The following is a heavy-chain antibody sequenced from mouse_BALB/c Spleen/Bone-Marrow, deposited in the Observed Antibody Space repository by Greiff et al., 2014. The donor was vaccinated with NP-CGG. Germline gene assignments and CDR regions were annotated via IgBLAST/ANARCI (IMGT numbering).Heavy chain of an antibody. V-gene: IGHV5-6*01. J-gene: IGHJ3*01. D-gene: IGHD4-1*02. CDR3: ALNWDSAY. CDR2: INNGGTYT. Sequence: EVQLVESGGDLVKPGGSLKLSCAASGFTFSSYGMSWVRQTPDKRLEWVATINNGGTYTYYPDSVKGRFTISGDNAKNTLYLQMSSLKSEDTAMYYCALNWDSAYWGQGTLVTVSA. CDR1: GFTFSSYG.